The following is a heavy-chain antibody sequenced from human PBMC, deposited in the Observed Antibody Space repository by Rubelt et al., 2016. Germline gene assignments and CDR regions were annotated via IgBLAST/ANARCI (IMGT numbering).Heavy chain of an antibody. CDR2: INPHGGST. CDR3: ARSPRYDFEDNWFDP. Sequence: QVQLVQSGAEVKKPGASVKVSCKASGYTFTSYYMHWVRQAPGQGLAWMGIINPHGGSTSYAQKFQGRVTMTRDTSTSTVYMELSSLRSEDTAVYYCARSPRYDFEDNWFDPWGQGTLVTVSS. V-gene: IGHV1-46*01. CDR1: GYTFTSYY. J-gene: IGHJ5*02. D-gene: IGHD3-3*01.